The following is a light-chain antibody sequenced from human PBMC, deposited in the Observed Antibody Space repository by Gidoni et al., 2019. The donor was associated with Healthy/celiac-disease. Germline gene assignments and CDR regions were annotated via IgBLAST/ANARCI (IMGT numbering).Light chain of an antibody. J-gene: IGLJ1*01. CDR3: QSYDSSLSAFYV. CDR2: GNS. Sequence: QSVLTQPPSVSGAPGQRATISCTGSSSTIGAGYDVHWYQQLPGTAPKLLSYGNSNRPSGVPDRFSGSKSGTSASLAITGLQTEDEADYYCQSYDSSLSAFYVFGTGTKVTVL. V-gene: IGLV1-40*01. CDR1: SSTIGAGYD.